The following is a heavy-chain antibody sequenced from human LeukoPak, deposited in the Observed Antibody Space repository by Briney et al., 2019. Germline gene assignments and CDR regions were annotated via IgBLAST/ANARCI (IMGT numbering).Heavy chain of an antibody. Sequence: GASVKVSCKASGYTFTSYDINWVRQATGQGLEWMGWMNPNSGNTGYAQKFQGRVTMTRNTSISTAYMELSSLRSEDTAVYYCATIDSSGYWYYYYYGMTSGAKGPRSPSP. D-gene: IGHD3-22*01. CDR1: GYTFTSYD. CDR2: MNPNSGNT. V-gene: IGHV1-8*01. CDR3: ATIDSSGYWYYYYYGMTS. J-gene: IGHJ6*02.